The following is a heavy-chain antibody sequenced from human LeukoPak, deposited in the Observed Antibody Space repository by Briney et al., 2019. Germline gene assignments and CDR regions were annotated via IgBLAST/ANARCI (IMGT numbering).Heavy chain of an antibody. CDR1: GFTFSNYV. J-gene: IGHJ4*02. Sequence: GGSRSLSFPAPGFTFSNYVLSWFRQPPGTGLKWVSAISGSGATTYYADSVKGRFTTSRDNSKNTLYLQMNSLRAEDTAVYYCASAYSSGWYGGYWGQGTLVTVSS. CDR2: ISGSGATT. CDR3: ASAYSSGWYGGY. V-gene: IGHV3-23*01. D-gene: IGHD6-19*01.